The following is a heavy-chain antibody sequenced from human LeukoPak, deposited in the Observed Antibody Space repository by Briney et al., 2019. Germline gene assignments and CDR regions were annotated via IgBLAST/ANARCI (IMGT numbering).Heavy chain of an antibody. V-gene: IGHV3-21*01. J-gene: IGHJ4*02. CDR2: ISSSSSYI. Sequence: GVSLRLSCAASGFTFSSYSMNWVRQAPGKGLEWVSSISSSSSYIYYADSVKGRFTISRDNAKNSLYLQMNSLRAEDTAVYYCARDAVGTVDYWGQGTLVTVSS. CDR3: ARDAVGTVDY. D-gene: IGHD4-17*01. CDR1: GFTFSSYS.